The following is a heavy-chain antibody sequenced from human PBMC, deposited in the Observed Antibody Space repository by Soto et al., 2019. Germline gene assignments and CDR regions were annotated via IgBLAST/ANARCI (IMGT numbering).Heavy chain of an antibody. V-gene: IGHV4-59*01. CDR1: GGSISSYY. Sequence: PSETLALTCTVSGGSISSYYWSWIRQPPGKGLEWIGYIYYSGTTNYNPSLKSRVTISVDTSKNQFSLKLSSVTAADTAVYYCARQFVSGYYDSSGFPPPPFDYWGQGTLVTVSS. D-gene: IGHD3-22*01. J-gene: IGHJ4*02. CDR2: IYYSGTT. CDR3: ARQFVSGYYDSSGFPPPPFDY.